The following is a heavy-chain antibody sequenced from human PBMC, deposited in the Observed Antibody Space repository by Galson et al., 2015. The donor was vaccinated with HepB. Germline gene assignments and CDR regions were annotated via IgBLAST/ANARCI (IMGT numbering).Heavy chain of an antibody. V-gene: IGHV4-39*01. CDR1: GGSIVSSSHY. Sequence: ETLSLTCTVSGGSIVSSSHYWGWIRQPPGKGLEWIGRIYYGGSGTTLYNPSLKSRVTISVDPTRNQFSLELRSVTAADTAVYYCARPRYRSSATCTAAFDSWGQGTLVTVSS. J-gene: IGHJ4*02. CDR3: ARPRYRSSATCTAAFDS. D-gene: IGHD2-2*01. CDR2: IYYGGSGTT.